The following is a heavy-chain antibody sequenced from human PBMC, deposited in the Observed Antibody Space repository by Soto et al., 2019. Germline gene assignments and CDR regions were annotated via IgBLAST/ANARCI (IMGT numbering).Heavy chain of an antibody. V-gene: IGHV3-33*01. D-gene: IGHD4-17*01. CDR1: GFTFSSYG. CDR3: ARDTTTVVGWFDP. J-gene: IGHJ5*02. Sequence: QVQLVESGGGVVQPGRSLRLSCAASGFTFSSYGMHWVRQAPGKGLEWVAVIWYDGSNKYYADSVKGRFTISRDNSKNTLYLQMNSLRVEDTAVFYCARDTTTVVGWFDPWGQGTLITVSS. CDR2: IWYDGSNK.